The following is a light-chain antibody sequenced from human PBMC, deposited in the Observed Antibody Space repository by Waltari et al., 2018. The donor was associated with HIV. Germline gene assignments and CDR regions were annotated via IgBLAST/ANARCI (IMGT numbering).Light chain of an antibody. CDR2: WAS. V-gene: IGKV4-1*01. J-gene: IGKJ1*01. Sequence: DIVMTQSPDSLALSLGETAIISCKSSQTIYYNSKNKTFLAWYQQTPGQTPCLLSSWASKRDSGVPERFIGSGAGADFTLTVIDLQAEDGAFYFCQQSSAVPPTFGPGTKVKVK. CDR3: QQSSAVPPT. CDR1: QTIYYNSKNKTF.